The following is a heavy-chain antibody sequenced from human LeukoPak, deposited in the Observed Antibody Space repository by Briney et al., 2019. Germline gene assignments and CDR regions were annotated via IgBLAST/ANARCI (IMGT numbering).Heavy chain of an antibody. D-gene: IGHD2-2*01. CDR1: GFTFSSYA. V-gene: IGHV3-30-3*01. J-gene: IGHJ6*02. CDR3: ARDLRYCSSTNCSRRPHYYGMDV. CDR2: ISYDGSNK. Sequence: GGSLRLSCAASGFTFSSYAMHWVRQAPGKGLEWVAVISYDGSNKYYADSVKGRFTISRDNSKNTLYLQMNSLRAEDTAVYYCARDLRYCSSTNCSRRPHYYGMDVWGQGTTVTVSS.